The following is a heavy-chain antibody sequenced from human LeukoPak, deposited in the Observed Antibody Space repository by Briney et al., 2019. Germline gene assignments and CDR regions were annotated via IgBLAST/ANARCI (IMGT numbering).Heavy chain of an antibody. CDR2: ISGSGGTT. D-gene: IGHD5-18*01. V-gene: IGHV3-23*01. CDR1: GFTLSTYA. Sequence: PRGSLTPSCVASGFTLSTYAMCWVRQPPGRGLEWVSDISGSGGTTYYADSVKGRITISRDNSKNTLYRQMNSLRVEDTAVYYCATRYSYGSYYFDYWGQGTLVTVSS. J-gene: IGHJ4*02. CDR3: ATRYSYGSYYFDY.